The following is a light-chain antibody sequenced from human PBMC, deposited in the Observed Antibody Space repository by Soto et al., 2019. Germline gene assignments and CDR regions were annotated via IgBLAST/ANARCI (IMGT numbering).Light chain of an antibody. CDR1: QSVSSSY. CDR2: GAS. CDR3: QQYGSSQT. Sequence: EIVLTQSPGTLSLSPGERATLSCRASQSVSSSYLAWYQQKPGQAPRLLIYGASNRATGIPDRFSGSGSGIDFTLTISRLEPEDSAVYYCQQYGSSQTFGQGTKVEIK. J-gene: IGKJ1*01. V-gene: IGKV3-20*01.